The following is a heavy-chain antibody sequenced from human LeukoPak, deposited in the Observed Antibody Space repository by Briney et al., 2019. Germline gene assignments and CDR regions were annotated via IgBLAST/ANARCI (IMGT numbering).Heavy chain of an antibody. V-gene: IGHV3-21*01. D-gene: IGHD3-10*01. CDR1: GFTFSSYS. Sequence: GGSLRLSCAGSGFTFSSYSMNWVRQAPGKGLEWVSCISSSSSYIYYADSVKGRFTISRDNAKNSLYLQMNSLTAEDTAVYYCARHVWFGEHNGHENWFDPWGQGTLVIVSS. J-gene: IGHJ5*02. CDR2: ISSSSSYI. CDR3: ARHVWFGEHNGHENWFDP.